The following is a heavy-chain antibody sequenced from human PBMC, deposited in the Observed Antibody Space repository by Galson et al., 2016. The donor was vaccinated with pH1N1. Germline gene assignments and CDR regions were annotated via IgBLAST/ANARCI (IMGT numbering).Heavy chain of an antibody. CDR1: GFTFTSYA. CDR3: ARDSEYSGHEGFH. Sequence: CAASGFTFTSYAMHWVRQAPGKGLEWVAVILYDGTNEYYADSVKGRFTISRDKTQSTEYLQMNSLRTEDTAVYYCARDSEYSGHEGFHWAQGTLVIVSS. J-gene: IGHJ4*02. V-gene: IGHV3-30*04. D-gene: IGHD5-12*01. CDR2: ILYDGTNE.